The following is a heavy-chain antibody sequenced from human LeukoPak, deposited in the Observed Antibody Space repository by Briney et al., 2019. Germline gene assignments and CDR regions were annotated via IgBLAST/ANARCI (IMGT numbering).Heavy chain of an antibody. Sequence: ASVKVSCKASGYTFTSYDINWVRQATGQGLEWMGWMNPNSGNTGYAQKFQGRVTITRNTPISTAYMELSSLRSEDTAVYYCARGLSGYDPNWFDPWGQGTLVTVSS. D-gene: IGHD5-12*01. CDR2: MNPNSGNT. CDR1: GYTFTSYD. V-gene: IGHV1-8*03. J-gene: IGHJ5*02. CDR3: ARGLSGYDPNWFDP.